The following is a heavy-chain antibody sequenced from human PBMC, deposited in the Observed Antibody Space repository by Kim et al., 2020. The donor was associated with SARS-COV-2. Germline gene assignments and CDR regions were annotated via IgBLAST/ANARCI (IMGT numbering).Heavy chain of an antibody. CDR3: ARAGGMTFNAFDL. Sequence: CAQKFQGRVTLTRNTSISTAYMELSSLTSDDTAVYFCARAGGMTFNAFDLWGQGTLVTVSS. D-gene: IGHD1-26*01. V-gene: IGHV1-8*01. J-gene: IGHJ4*01.